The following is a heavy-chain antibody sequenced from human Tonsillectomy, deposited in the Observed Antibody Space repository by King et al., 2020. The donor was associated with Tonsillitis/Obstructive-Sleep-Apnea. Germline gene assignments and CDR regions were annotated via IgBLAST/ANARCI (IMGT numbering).Heavy chain of an antibody. CDR1: GFTFNTYA. D-gene: IGHD1-26*01. CDR3: AKRGYSGSYYSFDY. J-gene: IGHJ4*02. V-gene: IGHV3-23*04. Sequence: QLVQSGGGLVQPGGSLRLSCAVSGFTFNTYAMTWVRQAPGKGLEWVTSISGSGVSTFYAASLKGRFTISRDNSRNTLYLQMNSLRAEDTAVYYCAKRGYSGSYYSFDYWGQGTLVTVPS. CDR2: ISGSGVST.